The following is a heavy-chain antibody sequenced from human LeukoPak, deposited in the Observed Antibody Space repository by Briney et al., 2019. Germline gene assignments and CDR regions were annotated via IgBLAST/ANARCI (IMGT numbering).Heavy chain of an antibody. V-gene: IGHV3-30*03. Sequence: GGSLRLSCAASGSTFRNYGMHWVRQAPGKGLERVAIISYDGSNKYHADSVKGRFTISRDNSKSTLYLQMNSLRTEDTAVYFCATLRYGSGSYYADYWGQGTLVTVSS. CDR2: ISYDGSNK. CDR1: GSTFRNYG. J-gene: IGHJ4*02. D-gene: IGHD3-10*01. CDR3: ATLRYGSGSYYADY.